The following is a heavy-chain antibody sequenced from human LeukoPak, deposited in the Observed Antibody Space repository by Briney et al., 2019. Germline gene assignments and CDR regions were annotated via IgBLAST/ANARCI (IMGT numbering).Heavy chain of an antibody. J-gene: IGHJ4*02. CDR2: INHSGST. CDR1: GGSFSGYY. D-gene: IGHD3-22*01. Sequence: SETLSLTCAVYGGSFSGYYWSWIRQPPGKGLEWIGEINHSGSTNYNPSLKSRVTISVDTSKNQFSLKLSSVTAADTAVYYCARVPAYDSSAHYWGQGTLVTVSS. V-gene: IGHV4-34*01. CDR3: ARVPAYDSSAHY.